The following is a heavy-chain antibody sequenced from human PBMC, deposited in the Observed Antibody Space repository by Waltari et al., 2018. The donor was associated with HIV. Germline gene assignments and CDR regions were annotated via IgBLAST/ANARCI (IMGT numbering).Heavy chain of an antibody. CDR1: GYSFTSYW. J-gene: IGHJ5*02. CDR3: ARQKYSSGWYEEGTWFDP. CDR2: IYPGDSDT. V-gene: IGHV5-51*01. D-gene: IGHD6-19*01. Sequence: EVQLVQSGAEVKKHGESLKISCKGSGYSFTSYWIGWVRQLPGKGLEWMGIIYPGDSDTRYSPSFQGQVTISADKSISTAYLQWSSLKASDTAMYYCARQKYSSGWYEEGTWFDPWGQGTLVTVSS.